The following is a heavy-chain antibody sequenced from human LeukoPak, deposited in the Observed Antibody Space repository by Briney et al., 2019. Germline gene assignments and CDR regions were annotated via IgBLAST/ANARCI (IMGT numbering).Heavy chain of an antibody. Sequence: GGSLTLSCAASGFTFSSYWMIWVRQAPGKGLEWAANIKQDGREKYYLESVKARFTISRENAKNSLYLQTDSLGAEDTGVCYRARDYYFDYWGQGTLVTVSS. CDR2: IKQDGREK. V-gene: IGHV3-7*01. J-gene: IGHJ4*02. CDR1: GFTFSSYW. CDR3: ARDYYFDY.